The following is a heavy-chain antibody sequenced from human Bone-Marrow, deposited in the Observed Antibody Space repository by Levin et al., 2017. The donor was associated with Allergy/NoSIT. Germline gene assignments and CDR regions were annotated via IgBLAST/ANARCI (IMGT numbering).Heavy chain of an antibody. CDR2: IYSGGDT. CDR3: SGVTSCIFGGCPD. D-gene: IGHD3-3*01. CDR1: GFTVGSNY. J-gene: IGHJ4*02. Sequence: GGSLRLSCAASGFTVGSNYMSWVRQAPGKGLEWVSLIYSGGDTKYADSVKGRFTISRDSSKNTVFLQMNSLRAEDTAVYYCSGVTSCIFGGCPDWGQGTLVTVSS. V-gene: IGHV3-66*01.